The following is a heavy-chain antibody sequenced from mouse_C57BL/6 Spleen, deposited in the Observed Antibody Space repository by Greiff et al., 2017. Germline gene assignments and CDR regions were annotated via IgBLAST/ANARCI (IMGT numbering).Heavy chain of an antibody. CDR1: GFTFRSYG. CDR2: ISSGGSYT. J-gene: IGHJ2*01. Sequence: EVKLMESGGDLVKPGGSLKLSCAASGFTFRSYGLSWVRQTPDKRLEWVATISSGGSYTYYPDSVKGRFTISRDNAKNTLYLQMSSLKSEDTAMYYCARRGTTAYFDYWGQGTTLTVSS. V-gene: IGHV5-6*02. D-gene: IGHD1-2*01. CDR3: ARRGTTAYFDY.